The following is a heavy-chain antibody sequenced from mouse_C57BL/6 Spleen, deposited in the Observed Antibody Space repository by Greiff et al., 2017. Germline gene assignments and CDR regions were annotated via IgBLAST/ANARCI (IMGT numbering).Heavy chain of an antibody. Sequence: QVQLQQPGAELVKPGASVKMSCKASGYTFTSYWITWVKQRPGQGLEWIGDIYPGSGSTNYNEKFKSKATLTVDTSSSTAYMQLSSLTSEDSAVYYCARGPYYSNSWFAYWGQGTLVTVSA. CDR3: ARGPYYSNSWFAY. D-gene: IGHD2-5*01. CDR2: IYPGSGST. J-gene: IGHJ3*01. V-gene: IGHV1-55*01. CDR1: GYTFTSYW.